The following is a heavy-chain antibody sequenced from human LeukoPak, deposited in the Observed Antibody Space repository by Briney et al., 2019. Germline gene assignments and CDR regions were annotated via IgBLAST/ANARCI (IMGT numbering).Heavy chain of an antibody. Sequence: SETLSLTCTVSGGSISSGSYYWSWIRQPAGKGLEWIGRIYASGSTNYNPSLKSRITISIDMSKNQFSLKLSSVTAADTAVYYCARETLRSYYYDSSDYYYMDVWGKGTTVTVSS. J-gene: IGHJ6*03. CDR3: ARETLRSYYYDSSDYYYMDV. D-gene: IGHD3-22*01. V-gene: IGHV4-61*02. CDR2: IYASGST. CDR1: GGSISSGSYY.